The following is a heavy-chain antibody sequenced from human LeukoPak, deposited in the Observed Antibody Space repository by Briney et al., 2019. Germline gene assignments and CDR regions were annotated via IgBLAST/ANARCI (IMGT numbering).Heavy chain of an antibody. Sequence: GGSLRLSCAASGFTFSSYWKHWVRQAPGTALVWVSRIKRDESSTSYADSVRGRFTISRDNAKTSLYLQMNSVRAEDTAVYYCASLITVTTGYYYYYYYMDVWGKGTTVTVSS. CDR1: GFTFSSYW. CDR2: IKRDESST. D-gene: IGHD4-17*01. V-gene: IGHV3-74*01. J-gene: IGHJ6*03. CDR3: ASLITVTTGYYYYYYYMDV.